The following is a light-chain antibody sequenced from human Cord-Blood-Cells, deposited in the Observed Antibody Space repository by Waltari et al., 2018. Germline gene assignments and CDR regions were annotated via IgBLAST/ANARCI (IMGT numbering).Light chain of an antibody. J-gene: IGLJ3*02. CDR2: DVS. CDR1: SSDVGGYNY. CDR3: SSYTSSSTWV. Sequence: QSALTQPASVSGSPGQSITLSCTGTSSDVGGYNYVSWDQQHPGKAPKPMIYDVSNRPSGVSNRFSGSKSGNTASLTISGLQAEDEADYYCSSYTSSSTWVFGGGTKLTVL. V-gene: IGLV2-14*01.